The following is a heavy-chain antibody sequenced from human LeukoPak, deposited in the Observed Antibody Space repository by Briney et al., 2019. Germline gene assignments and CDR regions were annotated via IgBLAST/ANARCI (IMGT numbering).Heavy chain of an antibody. V-gene: IGHV4-31*03. CDR1: GDSMTRGGYS. Sequence: SETLSFTGTVSGDSMTRGGYSWSWVRQHPGKGLEWIGFIYPSRTTLYNPSLEGRAAISVDTSQNQFSLKLTSVTAADTAVYYCARAVDYRNYFDYWGQGTLVTFSS. CDR3: ARAVDYRNYFDY. D-gene: IGHD4-11*01. CDR2: IYPSRTT. J-gene: IGHJ4*02.